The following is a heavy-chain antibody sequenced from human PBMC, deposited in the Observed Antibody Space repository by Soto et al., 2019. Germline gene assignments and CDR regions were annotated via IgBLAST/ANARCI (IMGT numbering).Heavy chain of an antibody. Sequence: PGGSLRLSCADSGFTFSSYWMSWVRQAPRKGLEWVADIKQDGSEKYYVDSVKGRFTISRDNAKNSLYLQMNSLRADDTAVYYCARVLPGGGYPHDYFDYWGQGTLVTVSS. V-gene: IGHV3-7*01. D-gene: IGHD2-15*01. J-gene: IGHJ4*02. CDR1: GFTFSSYW. CDR2: IKQDGSEK. CDR3: ARVLPGGGYPHDYFDY.